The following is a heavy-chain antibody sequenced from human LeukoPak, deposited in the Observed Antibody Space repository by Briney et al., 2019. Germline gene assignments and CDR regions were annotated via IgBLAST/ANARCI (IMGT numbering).Heavy chain of an antibody. V-gene: IGHV3-30*07. J-gene: IGHJ5*02. CDR3: ARDHGP. CDR1: GFTFSSYA. CDR2: ISYDGSNK. Sequence: GGSLRLSCAASGFTFSSYAMHWVRQAPGKGLEWVAVISYDGSNKYYADSVKGRFTISRDNAKNSLYLQMNSLRAEDTAVYYCARDHGPWGQGTLVTVSS.